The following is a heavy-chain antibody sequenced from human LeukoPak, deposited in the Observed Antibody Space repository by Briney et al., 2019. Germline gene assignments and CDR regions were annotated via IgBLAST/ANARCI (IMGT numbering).Heavy chain of an antibody. CDR3: AVTVDTAMAFDY. V-gene: IGHV4-59*08. Sequence: PSETLSLTCTVSGASISSYYWSWIRQPPGKGLEWIGYISYSGNTNYNPSLKSRVTLSVDTSKNHFSLKLRSVTAADTAVYYCAVTVDTAMAFDYWGQGTLVTGSS. CDR1: GASISSYY. J-gene: IGHJ4*02. D-gene: IGHD5-18*01. CDR2: ISYSGNT.